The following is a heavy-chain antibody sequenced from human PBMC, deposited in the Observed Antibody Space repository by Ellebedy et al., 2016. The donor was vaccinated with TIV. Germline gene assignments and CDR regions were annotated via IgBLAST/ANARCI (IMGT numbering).Heavy chain of an antibody. Sequence: PGGSLRLSCKGSGYSFTSYRIGWVRQMPGKGLEWMGVVYPGDSDSTYSPSFQGQVTISVDGSINTAYLTWSSLRASDTAMYYCVRQFDTPTPYYFDFWGQGTLVTVSS. CDR1: GYSFTSYR. CDR3: VRQFDTPTPYYFDF. V-gene: IGHV5-51*01. J-gene: IGHJ4*02. CDR2: VYPGDSDS. D-gene: IGHD5-18*01.